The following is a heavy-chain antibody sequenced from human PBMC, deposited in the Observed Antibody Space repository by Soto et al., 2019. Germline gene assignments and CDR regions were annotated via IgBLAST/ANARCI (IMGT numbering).Heavy chain of an antibody. V-gene: IGHV3-23*01. CDR1: GLTIAPYA. Sequence: EVQVLESGGGLVQPGGSLRLSCEVSGLTIAPYAMSWVRQAPGKGLEWVSAISGSGGTTYYADSVKGRFTISRDNSKNTLLLQMNSLRVEDTAVYYCAKGATETWLDYYFDYWGQGTLVTVSS. D-gene: IGHD1-1*01. CDR2: ISGSGGTT. CDR3: AKGATETWLDYYFDY. J-gene: IGHJ4*02.